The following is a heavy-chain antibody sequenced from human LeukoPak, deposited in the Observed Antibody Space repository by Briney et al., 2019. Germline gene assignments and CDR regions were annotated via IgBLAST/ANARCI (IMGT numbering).Heavy chain of an antibody. J-gene: IGHJ4*02. CDR2: IYWDDDK. D-gene: IGHD3-22*01. Sequence: SGPTLVNPTQTLTLTFTFSGFSLSTSGVGVGWIRQPPGKALEWLALIYWDDDKRYSPSLKSRLTITKDTSKNQVVLTMTNMDPVDTATYYCAHSLPYDSSQSGLGCFDYWGQGTLVTVSS. CDR3: AHSLPYDSSQSGLGCFDY. V-gene: IGHV2-5*02. CDR1: GFSLSTSGVG.